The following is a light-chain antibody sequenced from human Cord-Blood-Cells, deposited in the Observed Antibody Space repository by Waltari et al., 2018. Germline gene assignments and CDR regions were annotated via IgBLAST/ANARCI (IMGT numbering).Light chain of an antibody. J-gene: IGKJ1*01. V-gene: IGKV2D-29*02. CDR2: EVY. Sequence: DIVMTHPPLSLSVTPGQPASISCKSSQSLLHSDGKTYLYWYLQKPGQSPQLLIYEVYNRFSGVPDRFSGSGSGTDFTLKISRVEAEDVGVYYCMQSIQLLWTFGQGTKVEIK. CDR3: MQSIQLLWT. CDR1: QSLLHSDGKTY.